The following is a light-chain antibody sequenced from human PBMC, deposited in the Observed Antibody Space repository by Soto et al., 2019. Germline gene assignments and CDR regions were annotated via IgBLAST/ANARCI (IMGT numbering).Light chain of an antibody. Sequence: EIVLTQSPATLSLSPGETATLSCRASESVSRYLAWYQQKPGQAPRLLIYDASNRATGIPTRFSGSGSGTDFTLTISSLEPDDFAVYYCQQRSRTFGGGTKVKI. V-gene: IGKV3-11*01. CDR3: QQRSRT. CDR2: DAS. J-gene: IGKJ4*01. CDR1: ESVSRY.